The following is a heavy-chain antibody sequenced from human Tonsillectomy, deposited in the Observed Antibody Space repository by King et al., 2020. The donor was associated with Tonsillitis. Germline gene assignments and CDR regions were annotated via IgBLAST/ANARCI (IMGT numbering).Heavy chain of an antibody. CDR3: ARDVGPGVAAAGTLDP. CDR2: ISYDGRTK. D-gene: IGHD6-13*01. Sequence: VQLVESGGGVVQPGRSLRLSCAASGFTLNNYAMNWVRQAPGNGLEWVAVISYDGRTKHYGDSVKGRFTISRDNSKNTLYLQMNSLGPEDTAVYYCARDVGPGVAAAGTLDPWGQGTLVTVSS. J-gene: IGHJ5*02. V-gene: IGHV3-30*04. CDR1: GFTLNNYA.